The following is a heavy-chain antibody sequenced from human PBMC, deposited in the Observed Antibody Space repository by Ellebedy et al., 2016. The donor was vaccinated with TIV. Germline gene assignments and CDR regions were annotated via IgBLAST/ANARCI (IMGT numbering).Heavy chain of an antibody. CDR1: GGSISDYY. CDR2: IYNSGIT. Sequence: SETLSLTXTVSGGSISDYYWSWIRQPPGKGLEWIGYIYNSGITNYNPSLKSRVTISVDTSKNQFSLKLSSVTAADTAVYYCARGRFGELIFDYWGQGMLVTVSS. V-gene: IGHV4-59*08. J-gene: IGHJ4*02. D-gene: IGHD3-10*01. CDR3: ARGRFGELIFDY.